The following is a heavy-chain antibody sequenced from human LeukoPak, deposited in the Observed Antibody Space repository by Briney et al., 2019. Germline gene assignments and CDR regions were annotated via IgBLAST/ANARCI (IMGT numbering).Heavy chain of an antibody. J-gene: IGHJ3*02. CDR3: ARPLVRWELLGAFDI. D-gene: IGHD1-26*01. CDR2: IRNDGSNK. Sequence: GGSLRLSCAASGFTFSSYGMHWVRQAPGKGLEWVSFIRNDGSNKYYADSVKGRFTISRDNSKNTLYLQMNSLRAEDTAVYYCARPLVRWELLGAFDIWGQGTMVTVSS. CDR1: GFTFSSYG. V-gene: IGHV3-30*02.